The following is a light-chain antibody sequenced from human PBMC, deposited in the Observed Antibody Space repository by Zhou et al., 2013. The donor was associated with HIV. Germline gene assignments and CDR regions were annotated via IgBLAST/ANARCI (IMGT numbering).Light chain of an antibody. CDR3: QQYNNWPPRHT. J-gene: IGKJ2*01. V-gene: IGKV3D-15*01. CDR2: DAS. Sequence: EIVMTQSPVTLSVSPGERATLSCRASQSISGYLAWYQQKPGQAPRLLIYDASNRATGIPARFSGSGSGTEFTLTISSLQSEDFAVYYCQQYNNWPPRHTFGQGTKLEIK. CDR1: QSISGY.